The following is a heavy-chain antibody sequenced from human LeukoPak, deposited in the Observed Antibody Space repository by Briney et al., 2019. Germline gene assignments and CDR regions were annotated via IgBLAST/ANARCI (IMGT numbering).Heavy chain of an antibody. D-gene: IGHD3-10*01. V-gene: IGHV1-2*02. CDR3: AINKRFGKGWFDP. J-gene: IGHJ5*02. CDR1: GYTFTGYY. Sequence: ASVKVSCKASGYTFTGYYMHWVRQAPGQGLEWMGWINPNSGGTNYAQKFQGRVTMTRDTSISTAYMELSRLRSDDTAVYYCAINKRFGKGWFDPWGQGTLVTVSS. CDR2: INPNSGGT.